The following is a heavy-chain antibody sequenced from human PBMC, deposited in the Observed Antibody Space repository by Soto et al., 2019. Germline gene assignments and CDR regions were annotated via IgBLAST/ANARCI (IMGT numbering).Heavy chain of an antibody. CDR1: GGSFSNHY. CDR2: ISYNGNT. CDR3: ARGNGFNLY. V-gene: IGHV4-59*11. J-gene: IGHJ4*02. D-gene: IGHD2-8*01. Sequence: QVQLQESGPGLVKPSETLSLTCTVSGGSFSNHYWSWIRQPPGKGLEWIGYISYNGNTNYNPSLKSRVTILVDTSKSRFSLKLSSVTAADTAVYYCARGNGFNLYWGQGALVTVSS.